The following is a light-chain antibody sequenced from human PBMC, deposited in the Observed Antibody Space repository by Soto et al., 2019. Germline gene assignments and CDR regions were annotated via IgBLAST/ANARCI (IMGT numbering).Light chain of an antibody. CDR2: GAS. CDR3: QQYGSSPLT. CDR1: QSVSSSY. V-gene: IGKV3-20*01. Sequence: EIVLTQSPGTLSLSPGGRATLSCRASQSVSSSYLAWYQQKPGQAPRLLIYGASSRATGIPDRFSGSGSGTDFALTISRLEPEDFAVYYWQQYGSSPLTFGGGTKLEIK. J-gene: IGKJ4*01.